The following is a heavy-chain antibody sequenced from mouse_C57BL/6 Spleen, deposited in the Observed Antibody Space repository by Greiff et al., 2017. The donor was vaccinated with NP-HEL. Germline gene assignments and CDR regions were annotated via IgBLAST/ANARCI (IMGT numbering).Heavy chain of an antibody. CDR3: ARGGYDGTYFDY. J-gene: IGHJ2*01. CDR1: GYTFTSYW. CDR2: IDPSDSYT. D-gene: IGHD2-2*01. V-gene: IGHV1-69*01. Sequence: VQLQQPGAELVMPGASVKLSCKASGYTFTSYWMHWVKQRPGQGLEWIGEIDPSDSYTNYNQKFKGKSTLTVDKSSSTAYMQLSSLTSEDSAVYYCARGGYDGTYFDYWGQGTTLTVSS.